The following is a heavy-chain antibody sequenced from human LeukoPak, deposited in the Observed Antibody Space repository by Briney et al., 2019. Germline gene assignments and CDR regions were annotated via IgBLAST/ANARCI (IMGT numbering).Heavy chain of an antibody. V-gene: IGHV1-3*03. Sequence: ASVKVSCKASGYTFTSYAMHWVRQAPGQRLEWMGWINAGNGNTKYSQEFQGRVTITRDTSASTAYMELSSLRSEDMAVYYCARNHDGSVGVSHFDYWGQGTLVTVSS. CDR1: GYTFTSYA. CDR3: ARNHDGSVGVSHFDY. J-gene: IGHJ4*02. D-gene: IGHD2-8*01. CDR2: INAGNGNT.